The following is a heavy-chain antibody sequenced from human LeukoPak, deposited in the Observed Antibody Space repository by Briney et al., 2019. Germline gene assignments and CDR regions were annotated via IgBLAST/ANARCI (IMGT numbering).Heavy chain of an antibody. D-gene: IGHD2-2*02. J-gene: IGHJ1*01. CDR2: VYSTGST. Sequence: SETLSLTCTVSGGSLTSYYWTWIRQSPGKGLEWIGYVYSTGSTNYHPSLKSRVTISLDTSKTQFSLKLHSVTAADTAVYYCVSATSNTLPHWGQGTLVTVSS. CDR3: VSATSNTLPH. V-gene: IGHV4-59*01. CDR1: GGSLTSYY.